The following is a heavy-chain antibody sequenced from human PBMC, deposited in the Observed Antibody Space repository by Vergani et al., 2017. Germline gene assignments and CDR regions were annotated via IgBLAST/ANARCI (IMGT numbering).Heavy chain of an antibody. Sequence: QLQLQESGPGLVKPSATLSLTCSVSGASIRSSNYYWGWIRQPPGKGLEWIASIYYSGSTYYNPSLKSRVTISVDTSKNQFSLKLSSVTAADTAVYYCARALKLRYSPFGDYYYYGMDVWGQGTTVTVSS. CDR1: GASIRSSNYY. CDR2: IYYSGST. D-gene: IGHD3-9*01. J-gene: IGHJ6*02. V-gene: IGHV4-39*01. CDR3: ARALKLRYSPFGDYYYYGMDV.